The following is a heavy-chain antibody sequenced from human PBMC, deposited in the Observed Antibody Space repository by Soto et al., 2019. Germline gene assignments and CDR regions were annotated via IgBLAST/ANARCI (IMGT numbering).Heavy chain of an antibody. CDR2: ISIHNRNT. D-gene: IGHD3-16*01. J-gene: IGHJ4*02. CDR3: ARGESLWE. CDR1: GYSFPSYG. Sequence: QVQLVQSGTEVKKPGASVKVSCKASGYSFPSYGISWVRQAPGQGLEWMGWISIHNRNTYYAEKFQGRVTMTADTSTTTAHLELRSLRSDHTAVDYCARGESLWEWGQGTLVTVSS. V-gene: IGHV1-18*01.